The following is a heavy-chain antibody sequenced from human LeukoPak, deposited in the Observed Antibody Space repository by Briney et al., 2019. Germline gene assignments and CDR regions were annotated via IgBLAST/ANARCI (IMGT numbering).Heavy chain of an antibody. J-gene: IGHJ6*02. Sequence: PGESLRLSCAASGFTFSSYSMNWVRQAPGKGLEWVSSISSSSSYIYYADSVKGRFTISRDNAKNSLYLQMNSLRAEDTAVYYCARDSYDFWSGYPYSYYYYYGMDVWGQGTTVTVSS. V-gene: IGHV3-21*06. D-gene: IGHD3-3*01. CDR2: ISSSSSYI. CDR1: GFTFSSYS. CDR3: ARDSYDFWSGYPYSYYYYYGMDV.